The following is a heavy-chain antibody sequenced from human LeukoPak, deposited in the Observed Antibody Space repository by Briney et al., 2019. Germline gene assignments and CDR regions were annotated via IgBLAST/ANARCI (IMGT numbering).Heavy chain of an antibody. CDR3: ARGKGGNWNYAIFNY. Sequence: SETLSLTCAVYGGSFSGYYWSWIRQPPGKGLEWIGEINHSGSTNYNPSLKSRVTISVDTSKNQFSLKLSSVTAADTAVYFCARGKGGNWNYAIFNYWGQGTLVTVSS. D-gene: IGHD1-7*01. CDR2: INHSGST. CDR1: GGSFSGYY. J-gene: IGHJ4*02. V-gene: IGHV4-34*01.